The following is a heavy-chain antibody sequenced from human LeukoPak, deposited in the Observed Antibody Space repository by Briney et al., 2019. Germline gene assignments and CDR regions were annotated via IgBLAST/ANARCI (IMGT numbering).Heavy chain of an antibody. D-gene: IGHD6-13*01. V-gene: IGHV5-51*01. Sequence: GESLKISCKDSGYIFTSYWIGWVRQMPGKGLEWMGIIYPGDSDTRYSPSFQGQVTISADKSISTAYLQWSSLKASDTAMYYCARWRYLAADDAFDIWGQGTMVTVSS. J-gene: IGHJ3*02. CDR1: GYIFTSYW. CDR2: IYPGDSDT. CDR3: ARWRYLAADDAFDI.